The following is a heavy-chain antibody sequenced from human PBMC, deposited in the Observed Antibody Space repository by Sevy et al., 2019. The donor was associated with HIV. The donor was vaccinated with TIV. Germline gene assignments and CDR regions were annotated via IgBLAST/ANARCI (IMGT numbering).Heavy chain of an antibody. CDR1: GFTPSTYG. CDR3: ARDPRMYGDYLLAYFDS. D-gene: IGHD2-8*01. Sequence: GGSLRLSCAASGFTPSTYGMHWVRQAPGKGLEWVAVIGYDGSNKYYADSVKGRFTISRDNSKNTLFLQMESLRAEDTDVYYCARDPRMYGDYLLAYFDSWGQGTLVTVSS. J-gene: IGHJ4*02. CDR2: IGYDGSNK. V-gene: IGHV3-33*01.